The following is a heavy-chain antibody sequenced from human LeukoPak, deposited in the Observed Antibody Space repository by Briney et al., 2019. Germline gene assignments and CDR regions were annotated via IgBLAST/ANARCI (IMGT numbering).Heavy chain of an antibody. V-gene: IGHV1-2*04. Sequence: ASVKVSRKASGYTFTAYYIHWLRQAPGQGLEWMGWINPNSGGTNYAQRFQGWVTMTRDTSISTAYMELSRLSSDDTAVYYCARALGDYYDSSGYYYDAFDIWGQGTMVTVSS. CDR3: ARALGDYYDSSGYYYDAFDI. J-gene: IGHJ3*02. CDR1: GYTFTAYY. CDR2: INPNSGGT. D-gene: IGHD3-22*01.